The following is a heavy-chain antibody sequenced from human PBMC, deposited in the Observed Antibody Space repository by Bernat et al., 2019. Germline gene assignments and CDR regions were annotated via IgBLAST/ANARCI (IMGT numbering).Heavy chain of an antibody. D-gene: IGHD3-10*01. Sequence: QVQLQQCGAGLLKPSETLSLTCAVQGGSFSGYYFSWFRQPPGKGLEWIGEINNSGSTNYNPPPKSRVTITVDTSKNQFALRMNSLTAADTAMYYCASRRGVSGYWYFDVWGRGTLVTVSS. CDR2: INNSGST. CDR3: ASRRGVSGYWYFDV. CDR1: GGSFSGYY. V-gene: IGHV4-34*01. J-gene: IGHJ2*01.